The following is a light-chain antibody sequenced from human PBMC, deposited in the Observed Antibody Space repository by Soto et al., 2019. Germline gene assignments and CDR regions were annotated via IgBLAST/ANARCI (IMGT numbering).Light chain of an antibody. CDR1: QSLSSSQ. V-gene: IGKV3D-20*02. CDR2: DAS. J-gene: IGKJ5*01. CDR3: HQRNK. Sequence: ILLTHSPGSRSFSPGEIATLSCRASQSLSSSQLAWYQQKPGQATRLLIRDASSRATGIPARFSGSRSGTDFTLTISSLEPEDFGVYFCHQRNKFGQGTRLEIK.